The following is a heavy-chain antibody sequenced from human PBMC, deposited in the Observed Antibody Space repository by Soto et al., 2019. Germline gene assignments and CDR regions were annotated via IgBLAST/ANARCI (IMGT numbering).Heavy chain of an antibody. CDR3: ARSRVEVASIRLYYGMDA. J-gene: IGHJ6*02. V-gene: IGHV1-69*12. D-gene: IGHD2-21*01. Sequence: QVQLVQSGAEVKKPGSSVKVSCKASGGTFSSYTISWVRQAPGQGLEWMGGIIHIFGTPNYAQKFQGRVTITADESTRTAYMDLNSLRSEDTAVYYCARSRVEVASIRLYYGMDAWGQGTTVTVSS. CDR2: IIHIFGTP. CDR1: GGTFSSYT.